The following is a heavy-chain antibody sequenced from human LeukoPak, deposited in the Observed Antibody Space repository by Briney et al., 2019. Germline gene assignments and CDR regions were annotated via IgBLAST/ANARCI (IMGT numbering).Heavy chain of an antibody. V-gene: IGHV4-34*01. CDR3: ARGGGYCSGGSCYSRLVY. CDR1: GGSFSGYY. Sequence: SETLSLTCAVYGGSFSGYYWSWIRQPPGKGLEWIGEINHSGSTNYNPSLKSRVTISVDTSKNQFSLKLSSVTAADTAVYYCARGGGYCSGGSCYSRLVYWGQGTLVTVSS. CDR2: INHSGST. J-gene: IGHJ4*02. D-gene: IGHD2-15*01.